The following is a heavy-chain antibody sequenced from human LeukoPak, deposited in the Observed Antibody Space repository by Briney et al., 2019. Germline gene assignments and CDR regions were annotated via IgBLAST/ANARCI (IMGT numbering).Heavy chain of an antibody. CDR1: GYTFTSYG. CDR3: ATSSGSSLGDLM. CDR2: ISAYNGNT. D-gene: IGHD6-19*01. J-gene: IGHJ4*02. V-gene: IGHV1-18*01. Sequence: ASVKVSRKSSGYTFTSYGISWVRPAPGQGLEWMGWISAYNGNTNYAQKLQGRITMTTDTSTSTAYMELRSLRSDDTAVYYCATSSGSSLGDLMWGQGTLVTVSS.